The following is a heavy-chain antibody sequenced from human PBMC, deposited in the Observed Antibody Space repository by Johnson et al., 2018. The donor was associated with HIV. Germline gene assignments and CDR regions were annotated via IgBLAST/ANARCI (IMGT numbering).Heavy chain of an antibody. V-gene: IGHV3-30*02. CDR1: GFTFSSYA. CDR2: IRYDGSNK. Sequence: QVQLVEPGGGVVKPGRSLRLSCAASGFTFSSYAMHWVRQAPGTGLEWVAFIRYDGSNKYYADSVKGRFTITRDNSKNTLYLQMNSLRAEDTALYYCAKASIAVAGKGAFDIWGQGTMVTVSS. J-gene: IGHJ3*02. D-gene: IGHD6-19*01. CDR3: AKASIAVAGKGAFDI.